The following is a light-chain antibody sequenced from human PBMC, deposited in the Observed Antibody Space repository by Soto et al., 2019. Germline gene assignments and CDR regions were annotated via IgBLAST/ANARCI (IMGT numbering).Light chain of an antibody. Sequence: DIQMTQSPSSLSASVGDRVTITCRASQVISKFLNWYQLKPGKAPKLLIFDASELETGVTSRFSGNRYRTDVSFISSSLQPEDIATYYCQQYDNYNLTFGAGTQV. J-gene: IGKJ4*01. CDR2: DAS. V-gene: IGKV1-33*01. CDR1: QVISKF. CDR3: QQYDNYNLT.